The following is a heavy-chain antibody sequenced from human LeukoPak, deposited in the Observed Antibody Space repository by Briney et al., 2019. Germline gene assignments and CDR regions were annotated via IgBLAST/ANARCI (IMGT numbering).Heavy chain of an antibody. V-gene: IGHV6-1*01. J-gene: IGHJ2*01. Sequence: SQTLSLTCAISGDSVSSNSAAWNWIRQSPSRGLEWLGRTYYRSKWYNDYAVSVKSRITINPDTSKNQFSLQLNSVTPEDTAVYYCARDAPRWDGYSYWYFDLWGRGTLVTVSS. CDR1: GDSVSSNSAA. D-gene: IGHD5-24*01. CDR3: ARDAPRWDGYSYWYFDL. CDR2: TYYRSKWYN.